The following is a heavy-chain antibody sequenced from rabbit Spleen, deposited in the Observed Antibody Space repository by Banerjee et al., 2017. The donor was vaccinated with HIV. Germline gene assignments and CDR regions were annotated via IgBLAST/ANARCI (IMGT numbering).Heavy chain of an antibody. V-gene: IGHV1S45*01. CDR3: ARNYVNAFDP. J-gene: IGHJ2*01. CDR2: INAATAKP. Sequence: QEQLVESGGGLVKPEGSLTLTCKASAFSFSDRDVMCWVRQAPGKGLEWIACINAATAKPVYATWAKGRFTISRTSSTTVTLQMTSLTAADTATYFCARNYVNAFDPWGPGTLVTVS. CDR1: AFSFSDRDV. D-gene: IGHD1-1*01.